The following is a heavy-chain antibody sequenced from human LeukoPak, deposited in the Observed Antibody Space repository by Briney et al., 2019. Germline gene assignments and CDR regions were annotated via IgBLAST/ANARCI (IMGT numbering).Heavy chain of an antibody. V-gene: IGHV4-59*12. Sequence: SETLSLTCTVSGGSISSYYWSWIRQPPGKGLEWIGYIHYSGSSNYNPSLKSRVTMSVDTSKNQFSLKLSSVTAADTAVYYCARDGVFFGVVSYYFDYWGQGTLVTVSS. D-gene: IGHD3-3*01. CDR2: IHYSGSS. J-gene: IGHJ4*02. CDR3: ARDGVFFGVVSYYFDY. CDR1: GGSISSYY.